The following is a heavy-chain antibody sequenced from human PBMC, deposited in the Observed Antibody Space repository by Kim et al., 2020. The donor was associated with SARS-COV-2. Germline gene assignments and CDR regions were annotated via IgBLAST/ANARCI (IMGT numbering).Heavy chain of an antibody. Sequence: SETLSLTCTVCGGSISSNNYYWGWIRQPPGKGLDWIGSIYNSERTYYNPSLKSRVTISVDTSKNQFSLKLSSVTAADTAVYYCASSTFYESLSGYEGALAIWGQGTMVTVSS. J-gene: IGHJ3*02. CDR2: IYNSERT. CDR3: ASSTFYESLSGYEGALAI. CDR1: GGSISSNNYY. D-gene: IGHD3-9*01. V-gene: IGHV4-39*01.